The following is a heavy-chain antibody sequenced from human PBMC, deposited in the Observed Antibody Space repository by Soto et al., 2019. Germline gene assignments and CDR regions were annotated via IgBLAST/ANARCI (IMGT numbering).Heavy chain of an antibody. CDR2: ISSSSSYI. CDR3: ARVGGQLVPGVDY. J-gene: IGHJ4*02. D-gene: IGHD6-6*01. V-gene: IGHV3-21*01. Sequence: EVQLVESGGGLVKPGGSLRLSCAASGFTFSSYSMNWVRQAPGKGLEWVSSISSSSSYIYYADSVKGRFTISRDNAKNSLYLQMNSLRAEDTAVYYCARVGGQLVPGVDYWGQGTLVTVSS. CDR1: GFTFSSYS.